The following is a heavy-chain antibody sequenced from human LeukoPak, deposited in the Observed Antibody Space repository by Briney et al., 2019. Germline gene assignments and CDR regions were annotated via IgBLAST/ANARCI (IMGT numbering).Heavy chain of an antibody. CDR3: ARVGILTGYYALDY. J-gene: IGHJ4*02. CDR1: GGPISSGGYY. D-gene: IGHD3-9*01. V-gene: IGHV4-30-2*01. Sequence: SETLSLTCTVSGGPISSGGYYWSWIRQPPGKGLEWIGYIYHSGSTYYNPSLKSRVTISVDRSKNQFSLKLSSVTAADTAVYYCARVGILTGYYALDYWGQGTLVTVSS. CDR2: IYHSGST.